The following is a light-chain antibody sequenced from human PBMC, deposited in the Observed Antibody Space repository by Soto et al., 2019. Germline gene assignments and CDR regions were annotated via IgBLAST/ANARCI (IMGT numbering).Light chain of an antibody. J-gene: IGKJ4*01. CDR3: QKCGVAPFT. Sequence: DIQLTQSPSFLSASVGDRVTISCRASQGISSYLAWYQHKPGKAPNLLIYAASTLQSGVPSRFSGSGSGTDFTLTISSLQPEDVATYYCQKCGVAPFTFGGGTKVDIK. CDR1: QGISSY. V-gene: IGKV1-27*01. CDR2: AAS.